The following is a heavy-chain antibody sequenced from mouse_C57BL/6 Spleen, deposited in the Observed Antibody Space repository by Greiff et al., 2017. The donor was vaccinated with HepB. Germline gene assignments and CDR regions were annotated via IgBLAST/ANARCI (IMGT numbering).Heavy chain of an antibody. CDR2: INPSTGGT. V-gene: IGHV1-42*01. Sequence: VQLQQSGPELVKPGASVKISCKASGYSFTGYYMNWVKQSPEKSLEWIGEINPSTGGTTYNQKFKAKATLTVDKSSSTAYMQLKSLTSEDSAVYYCARDYGSRGGFAYWGQGTLVTVSA. CDR3: ARDYGSRGGFAY. CDR1: GYSFTGYY. J-gene: IGHJ3*01. D-gene: IGHD1-1*01.